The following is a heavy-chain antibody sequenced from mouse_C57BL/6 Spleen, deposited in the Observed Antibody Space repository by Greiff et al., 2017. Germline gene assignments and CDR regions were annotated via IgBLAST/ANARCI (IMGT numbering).Heavy chain of an antibody. CDR1: GYAFSSSW. V-gene: IGHV1-82*01. J-gene: IGHJ3*01. CDR3: ARGGTWFAY. Sequence: QVQLKESGPELVKPGASVKISCKASGYAFSSSWMNWVKQRPGKGLEWIGRIYPGDGDTNYNGKFKGKATLTADKSSSTAYMQLSSLTSEDSAVYFCARGGTWFAYWGQGTLVNVSA. D-gene: IGHD4-1*01. CDR2: IYPGDGDT.